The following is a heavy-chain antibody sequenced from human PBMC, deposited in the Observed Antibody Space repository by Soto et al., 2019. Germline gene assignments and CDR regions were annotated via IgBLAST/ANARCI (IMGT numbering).Heavy chain of an antibody. CDR1: RFTFSSYT. CDR3: ARGNIGYFSSNY. CDR2: TSYDGSTK. V-gene: IGHV3-30-3*01. D-gene: IGHD5-18*01. Sequence: QVHLVESGGGVVQPGTSLRLSCAASRFTFSSYTMHWVRQAPGKGLEWVAITSYDGSTKYYADSVKGRFTISRDNSKNKLYLQMNRLRAEATAVYYCARGNIGYFSSNYWGQGTLVTVSS. J-gene: IGHJ4*02.